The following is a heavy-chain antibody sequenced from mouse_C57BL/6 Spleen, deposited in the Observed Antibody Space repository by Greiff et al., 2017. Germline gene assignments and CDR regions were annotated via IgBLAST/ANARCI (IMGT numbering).Heavy chain of an antibody. Sequence: VQLQQSGPELVKPGASVKISCKASGYTFTDYYINWVKQRPGQGLEWIGWIFPGSGSTYYNEKFKGKATLPVDKSSSTAYLLLSRLTSEDSAVYFCARGGDYDEGGFGYWGQGTTLTVSS. CDR3: ARGGDYDEGGFGY. J-gene: IGHJ2*01. D-gene: IGHD2-4*01. CDR2: IFPGSGST. V-gene: IGHV1-75*01. CDR1: GYTFTDYY.